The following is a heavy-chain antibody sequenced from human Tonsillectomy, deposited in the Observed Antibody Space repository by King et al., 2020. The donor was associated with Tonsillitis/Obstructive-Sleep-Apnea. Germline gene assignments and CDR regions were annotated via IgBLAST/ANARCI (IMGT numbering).Heavy chain of an antibody. D-gene: IGHD5-18*01. CDR3: ARPDTAMVTFDY. CDR1: GGSISSSSYY. V-gene: IGHV4-39*01. CDR2: IYYSGST. J-gene: IGHJ4*02. Sequence: LQESGLGLVKPSETLSLTCNVSGGSISSSSYYWGWIRQPPGKGLEWIGSIYYSGSTYYNPSLKSRVTISVDTSKNQFSLKLSSMTAADTAVYYCARPDTAMVTFDYWGQGTLVTVSS.